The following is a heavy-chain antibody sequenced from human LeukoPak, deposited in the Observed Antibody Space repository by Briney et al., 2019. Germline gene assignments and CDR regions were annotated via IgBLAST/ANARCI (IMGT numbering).Heavy chain of an antibody. CDR2: LYYTGSN. J-gene: IGHJ5*02. V-gene: IGHV4-39*07. CDR1: GASISSTTHY. Sequence: SETLSLTCTVSGASISSTTHYWGWIRQPPGRGLEWIGNLYYTGSNYNNPSLKSRVTMSVDTSNNQFSLKLSSVTAADTAVYYCARAKAAAGSRLVWFDPWGQGTLVTVSS. D-gene: IGHD6-13*01. CDR3: ARAKAAAGSRLVWFDP.